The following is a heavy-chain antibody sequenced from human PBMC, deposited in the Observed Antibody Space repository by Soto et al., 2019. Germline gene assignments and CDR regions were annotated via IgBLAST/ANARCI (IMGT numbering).Heavy chain of an antibody. Sequence: GGSLRLSCVASGFMFTRSTMNWVRQAPGKGLEWVSSITSASDYIFYADSVKGRFTISRDNAKNSLYLQMNSLRAEDTAVYYCARVGTVSSTPLDIWGQGTMVTVSS. D-gene: IGHD1-26*01. V-gene: IGHV3-21*01. CDR2: ITSASDYI. J-gene: IGHJ3*02. CDR1: GFMFTRST. CDR3: ARVGTVSSTPLDI.